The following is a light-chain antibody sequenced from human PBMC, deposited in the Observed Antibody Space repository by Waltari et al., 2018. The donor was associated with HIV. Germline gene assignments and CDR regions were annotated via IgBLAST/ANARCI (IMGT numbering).Light chain of an antibody. CDR3: MQGTYWPFT. V-gene: IGKV2-30*01. CDR2: EVS. CDR1: QSLGSSYGNTY. J-gene: IGKJ3*01. Sequence: VVMTQSPPSLSVTLGPTASISCRASQSLGSSYGNTYLNWFQQRPGQSPRRLIHEVSDRDSGVPDRFSGSGSGTDFALQISRVEAEDVGVYDCMQGTYWPFTFGPGTKVDIK.